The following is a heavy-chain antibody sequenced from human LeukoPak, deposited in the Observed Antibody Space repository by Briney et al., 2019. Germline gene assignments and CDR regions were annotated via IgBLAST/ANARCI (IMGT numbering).Heavy chain of an antibody. CDR1: GYTFTGYY. D-gene: IGHD5-24*01. V-gene: IGHV1-69*06. CDR3: ARSSWLHFQVSIDY. J-gene: IGHJ4*02. Sequence: GASVKVSCKASGYTFTGYYMHWVRQAPGQGLEWMGGIIPIFGTANYAQKFQGRVTITADKSTSTAYMELSSLRSEDTAVYYCARSSWLHFQVSIDYWGQGTLVTVSS. CDR2: IIPIFGTA.